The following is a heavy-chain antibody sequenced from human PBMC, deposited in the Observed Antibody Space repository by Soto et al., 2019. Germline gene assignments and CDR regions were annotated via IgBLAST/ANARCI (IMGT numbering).Heavy chain of an antibody. J-gene: IGHJ4*02. CDR2: IRSKAYGGTT. CDR3: TTMIQLWLLVDY. V-gene: IGHV3-49*03. D-gene: IGHD5-18*01. CDR1: GFTFCDYA. Sequence: PGGSLRLSCTASGFTFCDYAMSWFRQAPGKGLEWVGFIRSKAYGGTTEYAASVKGRFTISRDDSKSIAYLQMNSLKTEDTAVYYCTTMIQLWLLVDYWGQGTLVTGSS.